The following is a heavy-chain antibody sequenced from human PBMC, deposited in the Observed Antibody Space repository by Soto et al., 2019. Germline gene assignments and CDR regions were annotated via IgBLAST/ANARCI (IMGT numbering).Heavy chain of an antibody. CDR2: INHSGST. D-gene: IGHD3-22*01. CDR1: GGSFSGYY. J-gene: IGHJ5*02. CDR3: AREAVYYYDSSGYGSGWFDP. Sequence: PSETLSLTCAVYGGSFSGYYWSWIRQPPGKGLEWIGEINHSGSTNYNPSLKSRVTISVDTSKNQFSLKLSSVTAADTAVYYCAREAVYYYDSSGYGSGWFDPWGQGTLVTVSS. V-gene: IGHV4-34*01.